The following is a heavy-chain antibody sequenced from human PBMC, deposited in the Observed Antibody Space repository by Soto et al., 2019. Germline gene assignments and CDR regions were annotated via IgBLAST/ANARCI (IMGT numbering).Heavy chain of an antibody. V-gene: IGHV3-53*01. CDR3: ARDGGYCISTSCQTYYYYYGMDV. Sequence: GGSLRLSCAASGFTVSSNYMSWVRQAPGKGLEWVSVIYSGGSTYYADSVKGRFTISRDNSKNTLYLQMNSLRAEDTAVYYCARDGGYCISTSCQTYYYYYGMDVWGQGTTVTVSS. CDR1: GFTVSSNY. CDR2: IYSGGST. J-gene: IGHJ6*02. D-gene: IGHD2-2*01.